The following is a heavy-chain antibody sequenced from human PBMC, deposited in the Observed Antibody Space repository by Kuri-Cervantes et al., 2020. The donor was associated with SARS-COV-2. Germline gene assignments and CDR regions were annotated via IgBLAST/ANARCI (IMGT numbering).Heavy chain of an antibody. CDR3: ARGRVRFLEWLFQIKVEHGMDV. J-gene: IGHJ6*02. CDR2: ISHDGNNK. D-gene: IGHD3-3*01. CDR1: GFTFSSYG. Sequence: GESLKISCAASGFTFSSYGMHWVRQAPGEGLEWVALISHDGNNKYYADSVKGRFTISRDNAKNSLYLQMNSLRAEDTAVYYCARGRVRFLEWLFQIKVEHGMDVWGQGTTVTVSS. V-gene: IGHV3-30*03.